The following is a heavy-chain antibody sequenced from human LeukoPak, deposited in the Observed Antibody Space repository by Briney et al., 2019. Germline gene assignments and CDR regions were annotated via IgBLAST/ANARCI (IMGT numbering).Heavy chain of an antibody. J-gene: IGHJ4*02. Sequence: PGGSLRLSCAASGFTFSNFGMHWVRQAPGKGLEWVSAISGSGGSTYYADSVKGRFTISRDNSKNTLYLQMNSLRAEDTAVYYCAKDLSHDLYDYWGQGTLVTVSS. CDR1: GFTFSNFG. CDR2: ISGSGGST. V-gene: IGHV3-23*01. CDR3: AKDLSHDLYDY.